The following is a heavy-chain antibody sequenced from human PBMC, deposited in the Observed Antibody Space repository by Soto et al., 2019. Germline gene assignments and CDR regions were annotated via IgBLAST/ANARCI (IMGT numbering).Heavy chain of an antibody. V-gene: IGHV3-74*01. CDR1: GLTFSRSW. Sequence: EVQLVESGGGLVKPGGSLKLSCAASGLTFSRSWMTWFRQPPGKGLVLVSRINGDGSGIIYADSVKGRFTISRDNAKNTLFLQMNSLRADDTALYYCARGSLATFDLWGQGTMVTVSS. J-gene: IGHJ3*01. CDR3: ARGSLATFDL. D-gene: IGHD5-12*01. CDR2: INGDGSGI.